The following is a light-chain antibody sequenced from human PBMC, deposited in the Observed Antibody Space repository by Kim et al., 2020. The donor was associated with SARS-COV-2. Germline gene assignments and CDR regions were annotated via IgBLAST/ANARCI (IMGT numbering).Light chain of an antibody. CDR1: SSTIENNY. V-gene: IGLV1-51*01. CDR2: DND. Sequence: GQKVTVSCSGSSSTIENNYVSWYQQLPGTAPKLLIFDNDERPSGIPDRFSGSKSGTSATLDITGLQTGDEADYYCGTWDSNLSVYVFGTGTKVTVL. CDR3: GTWDSNLSVYV. J-gene: IGLJ1*01.